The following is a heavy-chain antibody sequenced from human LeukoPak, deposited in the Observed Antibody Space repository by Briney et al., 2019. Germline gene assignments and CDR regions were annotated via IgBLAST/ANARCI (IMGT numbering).Heavy chain of an antibody. V-gene: IGHV3-7*01. D-gene: IGHD1-14*01. J-gene: IGHJ6*02. CDR3: ARDSYSPGANYYYYGMDV. CDR2: IKQDGSEK. CDR1: GFTFSSYW. Sequence: GGSLRLSCAASGFTFSSYWMSWVRQAPGKGLEWVANIKQDGSEKYYVDSVKGRFTISRDNAKNSLYLQMNSLRAEDTPVYYCARDSYSPGANYYYYGMDVWGQGTTVTVSS.